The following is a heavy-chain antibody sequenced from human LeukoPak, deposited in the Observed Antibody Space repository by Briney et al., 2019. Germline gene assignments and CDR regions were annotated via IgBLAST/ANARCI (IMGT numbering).Heavy chain of an antibody. Sequence: PSETLSLTCTVSGGSISSRSYYWGWIRQPPGRGLEWIGSISYSGTTYYNPSLKSRVNISVDTSKNQFSLTLSSVTAAGTAVYNCARLDYDSSGLIDYWGQGTLVTVSS. CDR2: ISYSGTT. J-gene: IGHJ4*02. D-gene: IGHD3-22*01. CDR3: ARLDYDSSGLIDY. V-gene: IGHV4-39*01. CDR1: GGSISSRSYY.